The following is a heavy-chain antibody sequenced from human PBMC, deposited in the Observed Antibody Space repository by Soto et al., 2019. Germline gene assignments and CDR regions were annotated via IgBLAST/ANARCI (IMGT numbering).Heavy chain of an antibody. CDR3: ARGSVVVAAMRHASPGHHYGMDG. D-gene: IGHD2-15*01. CDR2: TYYRSKWYN. J-gene: IGHJ6*02. V-gene: IGHV6-1*01. CDR1: GDSVSSNSAA. Sequence: SQTLSLTCAISGDSVSSNSAAWNWIRQSPSRGLEWLGRTYYRSKWYNDYAVSVKSRITINPDTSKNQFSLQLNSVTPEDTAVYYCARGSVVVAAMRHASPGHHYGMDGWGQGTTVTLSS.